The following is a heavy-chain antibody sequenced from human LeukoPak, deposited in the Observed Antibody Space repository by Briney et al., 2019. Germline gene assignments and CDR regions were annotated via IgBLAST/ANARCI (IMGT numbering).Heavy chain of an antibody. CDR3: AREYCSGGSCYGAGLFAV. Sequence: SETLSLTCTVSGGPIRSSYYYWGWIRQPPGKGLEWIGSIYDSGSTYYNPSLKSRVTISVDTSKNQFSLKLNSVTAADTAVYYCAREYCSGGSCYGAGLFAVWGQGTTVTVSS. J-gene: IGHJ6*02. D-gene: IGHD2-15*01. CDR1: GGPIRSSYYY. CDR2: IYDSGST. V-gene: IGHV4-39*01.